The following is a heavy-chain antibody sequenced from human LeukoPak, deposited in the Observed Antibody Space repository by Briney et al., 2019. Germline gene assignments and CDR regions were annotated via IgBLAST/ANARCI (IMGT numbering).Heavy chain of an antibody. CDR2: IYYSGST. V-gene: IGHV4-59*08. D-gene: IGHD1-26*01. Sequence: PSETLSLTCSVSGGSISSYYWSWIRQPPGKGLEWIGYIYYSGSTNYNPSLKSRVTISIDTSKNQFSLKLSSVTAADTAVYYCATGSGSYLGDAFDIWGQGTMVTVSS. CDR1: GGSISSYY. J-gene: IGHJ3*02. CDR3: ATGSGSYLGDAFDI.